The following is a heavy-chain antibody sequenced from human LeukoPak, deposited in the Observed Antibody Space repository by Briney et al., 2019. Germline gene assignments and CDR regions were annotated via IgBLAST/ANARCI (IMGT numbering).Heavy chain of an antibody. CDR2: TYYRSTRYN. V-gene: IGHV6-1*01. J-gene: IGHJ5*02. Sequence: SQTLSLTCAISGDIVSSNSVTWNWIRQSPSRGLEWLGRTYYRSTRYNDYAVSVRGRITVNPDTSKNQFSLHLNSVTPEDTAVYYCARRLTQYDCFDPWGQGILVTVSS. CDR3: ARRLTQYDCFDP. CDR1: GDIVSSNSVT. D-gene: IGHD2-2*01.